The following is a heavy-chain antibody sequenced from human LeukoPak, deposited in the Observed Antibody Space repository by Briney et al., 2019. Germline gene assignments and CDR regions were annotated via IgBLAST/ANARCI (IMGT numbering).Heavy chain of an antibody. D-gene: IGHD3-16*01. CDR2: IKQDGSEK. CDR1: ELTFGGFG. Sequence: GGSLGLSCEASELTFGGFGMSGFGKAPGKGREGWANIKQDGSEKYFVDSVKGRFTISRDNAKNSLYLQMNSLRAEDTAAYYCARGRIGATSFDYWGQGTLVTVSS. CDR3: ARGRIGATSFDY. V-gene: IGHV3-7*03. J-gene: IGHJ4*02.